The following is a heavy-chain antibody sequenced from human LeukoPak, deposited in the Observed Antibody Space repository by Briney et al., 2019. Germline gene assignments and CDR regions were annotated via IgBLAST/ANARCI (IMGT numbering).Heavy chain of an antibody. J-gene: IGHJ4*02. CDR1: GFSFSKYC. Sequence: PVGSLRLSCAASGFSFSKYCMHWVRQPPAEGLVWVARMKEDGTSTSYADSVKGRFTITRDNTRNAVFLPMNSLRAEDTGVYYCVRDFYMGMTPGDDFDLGGRGT. CDR2: MKEDGTST. CDR3: VRDFYMGMTPGDDFDL. V-gene: IGHV3-74*01. D-gene: IGHD4-17*01.